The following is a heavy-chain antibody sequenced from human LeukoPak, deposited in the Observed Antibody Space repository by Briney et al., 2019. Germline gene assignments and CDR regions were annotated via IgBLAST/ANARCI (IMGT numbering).Heavy chain of an antibody. CDR3: ARHRRTVRVTMVRGVTQDDAFDI. D-gene: IGHD3-10*01. V-gene: IGHV4-38-2*02. J-gene: IGHJ3*02. Sequence: SETLSLTCTVSGYSISSGYYWGWIRQPPGKGLEWIGSIYYSGSTYYNESLKSRVTISVDTSKNQFSLKLSSVTAADTAVYYCARHRRTVRVTMVRGVTQDDAFDIWGQGTMVTVSP. CDR2: IYYSGST. CDR1: GYSISSGYY.